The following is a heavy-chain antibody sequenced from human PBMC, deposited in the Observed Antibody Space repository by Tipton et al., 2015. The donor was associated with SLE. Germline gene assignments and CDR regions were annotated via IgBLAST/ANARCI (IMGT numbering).Heavy chain of an antibody. CDR3: ARGPYYDIWSGYKDPLDY. CDR1: GGSIRNTIYY. J-gene: IGHJ4*02. V-gene: IGHV4-39*07. CDR2: INHNGGT. Sequence: TLSLTCTVSGGSIRNTIYYWGWIRQPPGKGLEWIGEINHNGGTNYNPSLKSRVTISVDTSKNQFSLKLSSVTAADTAVYYCARGPYYDIWSGYKDPLDYWGQGTLVTVSS. D-gene: IGHD3-3*01.